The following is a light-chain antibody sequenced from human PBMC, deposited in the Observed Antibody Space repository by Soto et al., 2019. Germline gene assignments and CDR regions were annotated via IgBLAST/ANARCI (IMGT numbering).Light chain of an antibody. V-gene: IGLV1-51*01. CDR3: GTWDSSLSAGV. CDR1: SSNIANNY. Sequence: QAVVTQPPSVSVAPGQKVTISCSGSSSNIANNYVSWYQQLPGTAPKLLIYDNNKRPSGIPDRFSGSKSGTSATLGITGLQTGDEADYYCGTWDSSLSAGVFGGGTKLTVL. CDR2: DNN. J-gene: IGLJ2*01.